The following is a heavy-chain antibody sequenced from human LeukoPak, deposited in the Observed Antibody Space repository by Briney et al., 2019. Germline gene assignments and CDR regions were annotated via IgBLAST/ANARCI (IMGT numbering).Heavy chain of an antibody. CDR3: AKVDFYDSDGYPPFDY. CDR2: ISGGGGTT. D-gene: IGHD3-22*01. CDR1: GFTFSTYA. Sequence: GGSLRLSCAASGFTFSTYAMSWVRQAPGKGLAWVSVISGGGGTTNYADSVKGRFTISRDNSKNTLHLQMNSLRAEDTAMYYCAKVDFYDSDGYPPFDYWGQGTLVTVSS. V-gene: IGHV3-23*01. J-gene: IGHJ4*02.